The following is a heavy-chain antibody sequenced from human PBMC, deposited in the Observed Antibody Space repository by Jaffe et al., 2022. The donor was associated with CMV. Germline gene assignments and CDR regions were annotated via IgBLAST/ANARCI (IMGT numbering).Heavy chain of an antibody. CDR2: ISSSSSYI. V-gene: IGHV3-21*01. Sequence: EVQLVESGGGLVKPGGSLRLSCAASGFTFSSYSMNWVRQAPGKGLEWVSSISSSSSYIYYADSVKGRFTISRDNAKNSLYLQMNSLRAEDTAVYYCARDLHCSGGSCYVRWGQGTLVTVSS. D-gene: IGHD2-15*01. CDR1: GFTFSSYS. CDR3: ARDLHCSGGSCYVR. J-gene: IGHJ4*02.